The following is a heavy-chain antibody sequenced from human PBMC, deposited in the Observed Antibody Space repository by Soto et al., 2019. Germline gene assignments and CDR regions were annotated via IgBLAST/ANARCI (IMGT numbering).Heavy chain of an antibody. J-gene: IGHJ6*02. D-gene: IGHD1-20*01. V-gene: IGHV2-70*13. CDR3: ARSIRGPRRFNGMDV. CDR1: GFSLTSPGMC. Sequence: SGPTLVNPTETLTLTCTFSGFSLTSPGMCVSWIRQSPGKALEWLALIERDDDDKYYSTSLKTRLTISKDTRKNQVVLTMANMEPADTATYYCARSIRGPRRFNGMDVWGQGTTVTSP. CDR2: IERDDDDK.